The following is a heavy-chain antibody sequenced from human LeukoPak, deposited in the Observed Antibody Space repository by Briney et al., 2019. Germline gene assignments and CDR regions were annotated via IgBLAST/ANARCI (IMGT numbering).Heavy chain of an antibody. J-gene: IGHJ4*02. V-gene: IGHV3-74*03. CDR1: GFTFSGHW. Sequence: GGSLRLSCAASGFTFSGHWIHWVRKPPGMGLVWVSRINERGTDSMYAESVKGRFTISRDNAKNTLYLQMNSPRAEDTAMYFCARQYSGGWNYFDFRGQGTLVTVSA. CDR2: INERGTDS. D-gene: IGHD6-19*01. CDR3: ARQYSGGWNYFDF.